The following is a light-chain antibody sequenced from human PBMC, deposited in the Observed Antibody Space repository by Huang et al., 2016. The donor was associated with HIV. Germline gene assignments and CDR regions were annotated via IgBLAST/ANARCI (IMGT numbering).Light chain of an antibody. CDR2: GAS. J-gene: IGKJ2*01. V-gene: IGKV3-15*01. Sequence: EIIMTQSPATLSLSPGEGASLSCRANQSVATNLAWYLHRPGQSPRILIFGASTRASGLPGRFSGSGSWTQFTLTVSGLQSEDFAVYYCQQYHNWPYTFGQGTKLEI. CDR1: QSVATN. CDR3: QQYHNWPYT.